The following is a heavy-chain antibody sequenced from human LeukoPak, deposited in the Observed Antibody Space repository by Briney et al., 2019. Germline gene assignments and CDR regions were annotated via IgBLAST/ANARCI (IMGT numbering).Heavy chain of an antibody. CDR3: ARQGIAVAGTRGFAFDI. V-gene: IGHV4-39*01. CDR1: GGSISSSSYY. Sequence: SETLSLTCTVSGGSISSSSYYWGWIRQPPGKGLEWIGSIYYSGSTYYNPSLKSRVTISVDTSKNQFSLKLSSVTAADTAVYYCARQGIAVAGTRGFAFDIWGQGTMVTVSS. D-gene: IGHD6-19*01. J-gene: IGHJ3*02. CDR2: IYYSGST.